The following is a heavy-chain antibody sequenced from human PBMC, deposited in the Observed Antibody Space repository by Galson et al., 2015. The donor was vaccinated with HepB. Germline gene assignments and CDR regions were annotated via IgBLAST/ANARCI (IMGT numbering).Heavy chain of an antibody. D-gene: IGHD1-14*01. Sequence: SLRLSCAASGFTFSSYAMHWVRQAPGKGLEWVAVISYDGSNKYYADSVKGRFTISRDNSKNTLYLQMNSLRAEDTAVYYCARGHSRAAYNPPDYWGQGTLVTASS. V-gene: IGHV3-30-3*01. CDR3: ARGHSRAAYNPPDY. J-gene: IGHJ4*02. CDR2: ISYDGSNK. CDR1: GFTFSSYA.